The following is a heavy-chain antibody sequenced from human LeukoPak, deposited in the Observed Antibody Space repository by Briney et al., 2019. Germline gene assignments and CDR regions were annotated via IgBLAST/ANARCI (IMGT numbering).Heavy chain of an antibody. CDR1: GFTFNSYW. Sequence: GGSLRLSCAASGFTFNSYWMNWVRQAPGKGLEWVANIKQDGSEKYYVDSVKGRFTISRDNAENSLYLQMNSLRAEDTAVYYCATSRAFDYWGQGTLVTVSS. CDR2: IKQDGSEK. CDR3: ATSRAFDY. D-gene: IGHD1-26*01. V-gene: IGHV3-7*01. J-gene: IGHJ4*02.